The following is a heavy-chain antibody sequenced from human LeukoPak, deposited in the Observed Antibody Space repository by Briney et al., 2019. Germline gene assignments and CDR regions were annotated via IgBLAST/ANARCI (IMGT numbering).Heavy chain of an antibody. CDR2: ITGDGTRT. D-gene: IGHD1-14*01. CDR3: ASRPRADMGPLDY. Sequence: GGSLRLSCAASGFTFSSCAMTWVRQAPGKRLEWVASITGDGTRTYYTDSVKGRFTISRDNSKNTLYLQMNSLRADETAIYYCASRPRADMGPLDYWGQGTLVTVST. CDR1: GFTFSSCA. J-gene: IGHJ4*02. V-gene: IGHV3-23*01.